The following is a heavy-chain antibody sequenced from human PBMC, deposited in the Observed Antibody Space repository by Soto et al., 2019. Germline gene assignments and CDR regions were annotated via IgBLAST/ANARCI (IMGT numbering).Heavy chain of an antibody. CDR2: INHSGST. V-gene: IGHV4-59*01. J-gene: IGHJ4*02. CDR1: GGSLSPYS. D-gene: IGHD1-1*01. Sequence: PQTLSHSCTVSGGSLSPYSGSWIRQPPGKGLEWIGYINHSGSTKYNPSLKSRVTTSVDTSKNQFSLRLSSVTAADTAVYYCAREGYNALDFWGQGSLVTVS. CDR3: AREGYNALDF.